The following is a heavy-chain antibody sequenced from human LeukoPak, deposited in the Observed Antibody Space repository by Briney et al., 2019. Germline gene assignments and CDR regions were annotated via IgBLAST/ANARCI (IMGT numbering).Heavy chain of an antibody. CDR2: IHKSGST. CDR1: GGSISTYY. Sequence: PSETLSLTCTVSGGSISTYYWSWIRQPPGKGLEWIGYIHKSGSTNHNPSRKSRVTISVDTSKNQFSLKLSSVTAADTAVYYCARDRGLGVYWSQGTLVTVSS. J-gene: IGHJ4*02. D-gene: IGHD3-10*01. V-gene: IGHV4-59*01. CDR3: ARDRGLGVY.